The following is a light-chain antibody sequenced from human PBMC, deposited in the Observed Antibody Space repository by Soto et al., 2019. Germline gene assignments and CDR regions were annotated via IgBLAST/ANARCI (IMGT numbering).Light chain of an antibody. J-gene: IGLJ2*01. CDR1: SSNIGSNT. Sequence: QSVLTQPPSASGTPGQRVTISCSGSSSNIGSNTVNWYQHLPGTAPKLLIYNNNQRPSGVPDRFSGSKSGTSASLAISGLQSEDEADYYCAAWDDSLNGHVVFGGGTKLTVL. V-gene: IGLV1-44*01. CDR3: AAWDDSLNGHVV. CDR2: NNN.